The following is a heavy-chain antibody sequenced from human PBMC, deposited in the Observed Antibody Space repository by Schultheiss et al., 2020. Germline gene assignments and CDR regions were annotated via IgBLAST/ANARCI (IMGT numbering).Heavy chain of an antibody. V-gene: IGHV3-48*03. Sequence: GGSLRLSCAASGFTFSSYEMNWVRQAPGKGLEWVSGISGSGATTYYADSVKGRFTISRDNAKNSLYLQMNSLRAEDTAVYYCARTLKQQLVDYWGQGTLVTVAS. J-gene: IGHJ4*02. CDR1: GFTFSSYE. CDR3: ARTLKQQLVDY. D-gene: IGHD6-13*01. CDR2: ISGSGATT.